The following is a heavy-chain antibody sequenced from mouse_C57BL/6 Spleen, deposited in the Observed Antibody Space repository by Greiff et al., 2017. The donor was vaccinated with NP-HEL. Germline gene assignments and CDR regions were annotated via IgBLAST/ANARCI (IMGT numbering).Heavy chain of an antibody. CDR1: GYAFSSYW. CDR2: IYPGDGDT. J-gene: IGHJ4*01. Sequence: VQLQQSGAELVKPGASVKISCKASGYAFSSYWMNWVKQRPGKGLEWIGQIYPGDGDTNYNGKFKGKATLNADKSSSTAYMQLSSLTSEDSAVYFCARGTTVVANAMDYWGQGTSVTVSS. D-gene: IGHD1-1*01. CDR3: ARGTTVVANAMDY. V-gene: IGHV1-80*01.